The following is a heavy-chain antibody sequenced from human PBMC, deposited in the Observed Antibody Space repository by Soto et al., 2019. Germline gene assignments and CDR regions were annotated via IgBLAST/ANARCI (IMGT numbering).Heavy chain of an antibody. CDR3: ELGHGPGSFLIDY. Sequence: QVQLVESGGGVVQPGRSLRLSCAASGFTFSSHATHWARQAPGKGLEWVAVIRNDGSNEHYVDSVRGRFTISRDNSKNTLYLQRNSLRVEDTAVYYCELGHGPGSFLIDYWGQGTLVTVSS. D-gene: IGHD3-10*01. J-gene: IGHJ4*02. CDR1: GFTFSSHA. V-gene: IGHV3-33*01. CDR2: IRNDGSNE.